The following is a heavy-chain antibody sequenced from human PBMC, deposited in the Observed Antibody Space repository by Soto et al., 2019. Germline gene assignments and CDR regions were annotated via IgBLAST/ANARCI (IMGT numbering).Heavy chain of an antibody. D-gene: IGHD5-12*01. CDR3: GESGSI. J-gene: IGHJ3*02. V-gene: IGHV4-34*01. Sequence: QVQLQQCGAGLLKPSETLSLTCAVYGGSFSGYYWSWIRQPPGKGLEWIGEINHSGSTNYNPSRKSRVTISVDTSKNQFSLKLSSVTAGDTAVYYCGESGSIWGQGTLVTVSS. CDR1: GGSFSGYY. CDR2: INHSGST.